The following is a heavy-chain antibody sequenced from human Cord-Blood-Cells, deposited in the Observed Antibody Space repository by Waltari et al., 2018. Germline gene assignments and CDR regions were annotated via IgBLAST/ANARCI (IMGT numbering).Heavy chain of an antibody. V-gene: IGHV4-34*01. J-gene: IGHJ3*02. CDR2: INHSGST. D-gene: IGHD1-26*01. CDR3: ATRYSGSYYAFDI. Sequence: QVQLPQWGAGLLKPSETLPLTCAVYGGSFSGSYWTWTRQPPGKGLEWIGEINHSGSTNYNPSLKSRVTISVDTSKNQFSLKLSSVTAADTAVYYCATRYSGSYYAFDIWGQGTMVTVSS. CDR1: GGSFSGSY.